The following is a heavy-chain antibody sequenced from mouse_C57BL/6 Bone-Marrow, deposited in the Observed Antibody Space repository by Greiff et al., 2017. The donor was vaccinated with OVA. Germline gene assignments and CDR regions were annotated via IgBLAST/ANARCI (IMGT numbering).Heavy chain of an antibody. CDR2: IHPNSGST. Sequence: QVQLQQPGAELVKPGASVKLSCKASGYTFTSYWMHWVKQRPGQGLEWIGMIHPNSGSTNYNEKFKSKATLTVDKSSSTAYMQLSSLTSEDSAVYYCAGGNYVPWYCDVWGTGTTVTVSS. CDR3: AGGNYVPWYCDV. V-gene: IGHV1-64*01. J-gene: IGHJ1*03. D-gene: IGHD2-1*01. CDR1: GYTFTSYW.